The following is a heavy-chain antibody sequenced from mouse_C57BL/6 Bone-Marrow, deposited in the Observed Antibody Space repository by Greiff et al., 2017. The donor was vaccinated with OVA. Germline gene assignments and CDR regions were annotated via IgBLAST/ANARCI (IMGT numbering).Heavy chain of an antibody. V-gene: IGHV1-55*01. J-gene: IGHJ4*01. CDR1: GYTFTSYW. CDR2: IYPGSGST. Sequence: VQLQQPGAELVKPGASVTMSCKASGYTFTSYWIPWVKQWPGQGLEWIGDIYPGSGSTNYNENFTSKATLTVDTSSSTDYMQLSSLASEDSAVYYCARSGDYFYAMDYWGQGTSVTVSS. D-gene: IGHD2-4*01. CDR3: ARSGDYFYAMDY.